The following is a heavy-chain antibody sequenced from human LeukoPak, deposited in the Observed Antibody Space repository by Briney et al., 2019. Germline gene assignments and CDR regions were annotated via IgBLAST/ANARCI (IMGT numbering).Heavy chain of an antibody. CDR3: ARTMEGYCSGGSCYQYSYYMDV. CDR2: INHRGST. D-gene: IGHD2-15*01. J-gene: IGHJ6*03. CDR1: GGSFSDYY. Sequence: SETLSLTCAVYGGSFSDYYWSWIRQPPGKGLEWIGEINHRGSTNYNPSLKSRVTISVDTSKNQFSLKLSSVTAAETAVYYCARTMEGYCSGGSCYQYSYYMDVWGKGTTVTVSS. V-gene: IGHV4-34*01.